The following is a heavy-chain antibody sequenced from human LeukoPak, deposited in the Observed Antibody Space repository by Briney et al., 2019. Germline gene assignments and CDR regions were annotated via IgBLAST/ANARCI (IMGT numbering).Heavy chain of an antibody. CDR1: EFTFSNYG. CDR3: AKDNLDRAFDY. D-gene: IGHD1-26*01. Sequence: GGSLRLSCAASEFTFSNYGMHWVRQAPGKEPEWVAAISYDGGNKFYADSVKGRFTISRDNSKNTLYLQMNSLRAEDTAVYYCAKDNLDRAFDYGGRGPWVTVSS. CDR2: ISYDGGNK. J-gene: IGHJ4*02. V-gene: IGHV3-30*18.